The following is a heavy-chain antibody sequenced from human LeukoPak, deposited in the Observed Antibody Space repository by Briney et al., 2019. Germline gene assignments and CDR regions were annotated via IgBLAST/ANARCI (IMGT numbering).Heavy chain of an antibody. V-gene: IGHV3-23*01. J-gene: IGHJ1*01. CDR2: ISGSGGST. Sequence: GGSLRLSCAASGFTFSSYAMSWVRQAPGKGLEWVSAISGSGGSTYYADSVKGRFTISRDNSKNTLYLQINSLRVEDTAVYYCAKGGAYDSPAEYFQHWGQGTLVTVSS. CDR3: AKGGAYDSPAEYFQH. CDR1: GFTFSSYA. D-gene: IGHD3-16*01.